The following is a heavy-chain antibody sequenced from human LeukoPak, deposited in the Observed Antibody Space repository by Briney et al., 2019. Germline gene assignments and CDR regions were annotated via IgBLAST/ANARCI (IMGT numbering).Heavy chain of an antibody. CDR2: ISSSSSYI. CDR1: GFPFSSYS. D-gene: IGHD3-10*01. Sequence: GGSLRLSCAASGFPFSSYSMNWVRQAPGKGLEWVSSISSSSSYIYYADSVKGRFTISRDNAKNSLYLQMNSLRAEDTAVYYCARDRGKYYYGPGAFDIWGQGTMVTVSS. V-gene: IGHV3-21*01. CDR3: ARDRGKYYYGPGAFDI. J-gene: IGHJ3*02.